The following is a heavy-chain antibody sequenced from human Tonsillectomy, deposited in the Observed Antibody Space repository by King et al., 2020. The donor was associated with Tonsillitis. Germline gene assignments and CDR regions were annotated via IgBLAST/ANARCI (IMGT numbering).Heavy chain of an antibody. CDR2: IYYSGST. D-gene: IGHD3-22*01. Sequence: VPLQASGPGLVKPSQPLSLTCTVSGGSISSGDYYWSWIRQPPGKGLEWIGYIYYSGSTYYNPSLKSRVTISVDTSKNQFSLKLSSVTAADTAVYYCARGGYYDSSEDYWGQGTLVTVSS. J-gene: IGHJ4*02. CDR3: ARGGYYDSSEDY. V-gene: IGHV4-30-4*01. CDR1: GGSISSGDYY.